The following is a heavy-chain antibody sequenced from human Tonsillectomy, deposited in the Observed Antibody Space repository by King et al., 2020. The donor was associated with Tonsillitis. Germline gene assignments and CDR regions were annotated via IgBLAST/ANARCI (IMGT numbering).Heavy chain of an antibody. J-gene: IGHJ3*02. CDR1: GYSISSGYY. V-gene: IGHV4-38-2*02. Sequence: VQLQESGPGLAKPSETLSLTCTVSGYSISSGYYWAWIRQPPGKGLEWIGTIFRTGNTDYNPSLESRVSISLDTSKNQFSLRLISVTAAATAMYYCVRADQVKYDTFDIWGQGTMVTVAS. D-gene: IGHD3-22*01. CDR2: IFRTGNT. CDR3: VRADQVKYDTFDI.